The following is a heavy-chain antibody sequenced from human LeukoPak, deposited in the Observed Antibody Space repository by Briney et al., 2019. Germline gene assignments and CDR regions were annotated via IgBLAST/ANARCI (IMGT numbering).Heavy chain of an antibody. CDR1: GGSFSGYY. CDR3: AREGGYYEFDY. CDR2: INHSGST. D-gene: IGHD3-22*01. Sequence: PSETLSLTCAVHGGSFSGYYWSWIRQPPGKGLEWIGEINHSGSTNYNPSLKSRVTISVDTSKNQFSLKLSSVTAADTAVYYCAREGGYYEFDYWGQGTLVTVSS. V-gene: IGHV4-34*01. J-gene: IGHJ4*02.